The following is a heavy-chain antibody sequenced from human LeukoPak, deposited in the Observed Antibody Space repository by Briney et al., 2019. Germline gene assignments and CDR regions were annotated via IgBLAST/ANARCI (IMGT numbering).Heavy chain of an antibody. J-gene: IGHJ6*02. CDR1: GGPISSYY. CDR3: ARRRRLDYYYGMDV. V-gene: IGHV4-59*08. Sequence: TTSETLSLTCNVSGGPISSYYWSWIRQPPGKGLEWIGYIYYSGSINYNPSLKSRVTISVDTSKNLFSLKLSSVTAADTAVYYCARRRRLDYYYGMDVWGQGTTVTVSS. CDR2: IYYSGSI. D-gene: IGHD5-24*01.